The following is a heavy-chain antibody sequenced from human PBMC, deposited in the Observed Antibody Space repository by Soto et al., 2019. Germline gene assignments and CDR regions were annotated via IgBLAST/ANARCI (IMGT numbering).Heavy chain of an antibody. CDR1: DGSISSGAYY. J-gene: IGHJ4*02. CDR3: ARGRPFDY. Sequence: SETLSLTCSVSDGSISSGAYYCRWIRQPPGKGLEWIGYIYYSGSTYYNPSLKSRVTISVDTSKNQFSLKLSSVTAADTAVYYCARGRPFDYWGQGTLVTVSS. CDR2: IYYSGST. V-gene: IGHV4-30-4*01.